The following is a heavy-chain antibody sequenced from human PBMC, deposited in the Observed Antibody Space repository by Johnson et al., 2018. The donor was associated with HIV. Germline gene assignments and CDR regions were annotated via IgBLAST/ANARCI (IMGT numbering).Heavy chain of an antibody. CDR1: GFTFSSYW. Sequence: VQLVESGGGVVQPGRSLRLSCAASGFTFSSYWMSWVRQAPGKGLEWVANIKQDGSEKYYVDSGKGRFTISRDNAKNSLYLQMNSLRAEDTAVYYGARDRNHYDFWSGYYYDAFDIWGQGTMVTVSS. D-gene: IGHD3-3*01. CDR2: IKQDGSEK. CDR3: ARDRNHYDFWSGYYYDAFDI. J-gene: IGHJ3*02. V-gene: IGHV3-7*05.